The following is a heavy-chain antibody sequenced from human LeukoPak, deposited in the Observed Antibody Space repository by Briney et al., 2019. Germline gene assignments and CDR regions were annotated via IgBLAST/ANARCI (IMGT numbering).Heavy chain of an antibody. CDR1: GGSFSGYY. V-gene: IGHV4-34*01. J-gene: IGHJ4*02. Sequence: PSETLSLTCAVYGGSFSGYYWSWIRQPPGKGLEWIGEINHSGSTNYNPSLKSRVTISVDTSKNQFSLELSSVTAADTAVYYCAREDCSGGSCYYFDYWGQGTLVTVSS. D-gene: IGHD2-15*01. CDR2: INHSGST. CDR3: AREDCSGGSCYYFDY.